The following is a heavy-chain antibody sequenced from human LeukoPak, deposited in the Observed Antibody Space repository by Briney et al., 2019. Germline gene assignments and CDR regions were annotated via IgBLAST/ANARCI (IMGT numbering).Heavy chain of an antibody. CDR2: ISGSGGST. D-gene: IGHD6-19*01. J-gene: IGHJ4*02. Sequence: GGSLRLSCAASGIAFSTYAMSWVRQAPGKGLEWVSAISGSGGSTYYADSVKGRFTISRDNSKNTLYLQMNSLRAEDTAVYYCAKNPTTHFVAVEIDYWGQGTLVTVSS. CDR3: AKNPTTHFVAVEIDY. CDR1: GIAFSTYA. V-gene: IGHV3-23*01.